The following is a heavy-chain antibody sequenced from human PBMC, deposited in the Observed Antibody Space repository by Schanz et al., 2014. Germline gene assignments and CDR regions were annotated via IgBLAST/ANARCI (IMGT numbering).Heavy chain of an antibody. D-gene: IGHD2-2*01. CDR1: GFTFSDYY. V-gene: IGHV3-11*01. CDR3: AKVAPAATYRDS. CDR2: ISDSGDST. Sequence: QVYLVESGGDLVKPGGSLRLSCAASGFTFSDYYMTWIRQAPGKGLEWVSDISDSGDSTHYADSVKGRFTISRDNAKNSLFLQMNSLSAEDTAVYYCAKVAPAATYRDSWGLGTLVTVSS. J-gene: IGHJ4*02.